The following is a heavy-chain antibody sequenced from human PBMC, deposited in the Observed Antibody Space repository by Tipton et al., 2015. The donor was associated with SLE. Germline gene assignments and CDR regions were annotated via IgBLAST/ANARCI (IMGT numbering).Heavy chain of an antibody. CDR3: ASRGAYRVFAD. V-gene: IGHV4-34*01. CDR1: GGSFSGYY. Sequence: LRLSCTVSGGSFSGYYWTWIRQPQGKGLEWIGEINHSGSTNYNPSLKSRVTISVDTSKNQFSLKLSSVTAADTAVYYCASRGAYRVFADWGQGTLVTVSS. J-gene: IGHJ4*02. D-gene: IGHD5-24*01. CDR2: INHSGST.